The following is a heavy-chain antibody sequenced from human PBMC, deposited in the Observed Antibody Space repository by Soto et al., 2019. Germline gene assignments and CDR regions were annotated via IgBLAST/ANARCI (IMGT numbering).Heavy chain of an antibody. J-gene: IGHJ4*01. CDR1: GYTFTSYG. CDR3: ARGTMLTFGGVSDQRDFFDY. V-gene: IGHV1-18*01. CDR2: ISAYNGNT. D-gene: IGHD3-16*01. Sequence: ASVKVSCKASGYTFTSYGISWVRQAPGQGLEWMGWISAYNGNTNYAQKLQGRGTMTTDTSTSTAYMELRSLRSYDTAVYYCARGTMLTFGGVSDQRDFFDYRGQRTLVIASS.